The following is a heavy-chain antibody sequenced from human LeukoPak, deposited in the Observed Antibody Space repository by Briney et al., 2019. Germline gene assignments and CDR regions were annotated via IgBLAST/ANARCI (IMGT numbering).Heavy chain of an antibody. CDR1: KFTFSNYG. CDR2: ISFDGRTK. D-gene: IGHD3-10*01. CDR3: AKEYDSGGYGAYFDY. V-gene: IGHV3-30*18. Sequence: GGSLSLSCTASKFTFSNYGMQWVRQAPGKGLEWVAVISFDGRTKYYADSVKGRFTLSRDNSRNTLDLQMNSLGPEDTAVYYRAKEYDSGGYGAYFDYWGRGTLVTVSS. J-gene: IGHJ4*02.